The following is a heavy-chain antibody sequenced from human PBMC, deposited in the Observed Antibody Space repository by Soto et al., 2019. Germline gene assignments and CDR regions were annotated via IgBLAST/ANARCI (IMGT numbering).Heavy chain of an antibody. CDR3: TTYCSGGSCYPYFY. J-gene: IGHJ4*02. CDR2: IKSKTDGGTT. Sequence: EVQLVESGGGLLKPGGSLRLSCAASGFTFSNAWMSWVRQAPGKGLEWVGRIKSKTDGGTTDYAAPVKGRFTISRDDSKNTLYLQMNSLKTEDTAVYYCTTYCSGGSCYPYFYWDQGTLVTVSS. CDR1: GFTFSNAW. V-gene: IGHV3-15*01. D-gene: IGHD2-15*01.